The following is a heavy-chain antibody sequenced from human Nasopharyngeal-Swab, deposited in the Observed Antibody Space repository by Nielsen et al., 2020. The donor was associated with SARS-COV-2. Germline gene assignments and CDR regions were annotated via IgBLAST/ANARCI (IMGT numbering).Heavy chain of an antibody. Sequence: GGSLRLSCAASGFSFGSHWMHWVRQAPGKGLVWVSRINGDGSATGHADSVEGRFTISRDNAKNTLYLQMNSLRVEDTAVYYCVKHQGSSSDQWGQGTLVTVSS. J-gene: IGHJ4*02. CDR2: INGDGSAT. CDR1: GFSFGSHW. CDR3: VKHQGSSSDQ. V-gene: IGHV3-74*01.